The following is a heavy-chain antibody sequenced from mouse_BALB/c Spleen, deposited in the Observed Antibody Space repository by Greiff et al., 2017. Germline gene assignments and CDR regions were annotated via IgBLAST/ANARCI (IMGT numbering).Heavy chain of an antibody. CDR2: ISSGSSTI. V-gene: IGHV5-17*02. J-gene: IGHJ2*01. D-gene: IGHD2-4*01. CDR1: GFTFSSFG. CDR3: ARQDDYDAGFDY. Sequence: EVKLMESGGGLVQPGGSRKLSCAASGFTFSSFGMHWVRQAPEKGLEWVAYISSGSSTIYYADTVKGRFTISRDNPKNTLFLQMTSLRSEDTAMYYCARQDDYDAGFDYWGQGTTLTVSS.